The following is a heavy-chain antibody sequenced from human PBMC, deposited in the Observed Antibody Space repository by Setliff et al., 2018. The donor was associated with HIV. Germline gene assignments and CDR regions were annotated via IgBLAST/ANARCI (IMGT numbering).Heavy chain of an antibody. CDR1: GYTFTSYY. CDR2: INPSGGST. J-gene: IGHJ4*02. Sequence: ASVKVSCKASGYTFTSYYMHWVRQAPGQGLEWTGIINPSGGSTSYAQKFQGRVTMTRDTSTSTVYMELSSLRSEDTAVYDCARGVYGDYEDYWGQGTLVAVSS. V-gene: IGHV1-46*01. CDR3: ARGVYGDYEDY. D-gene: IGHD4-17*01.